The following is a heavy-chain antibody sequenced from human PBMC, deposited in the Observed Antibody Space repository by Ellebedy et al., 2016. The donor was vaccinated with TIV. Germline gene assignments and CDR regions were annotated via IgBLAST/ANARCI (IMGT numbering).Heavy chain of an antibody. CDR1: GFTFSSYS. V-gene: IGHV3-48*04. CDR2: ISSSSSTI. CDR3: ARDMTTVTTGY. D-gene: IGHD4-17*01. J-gene: IGHJ4*02. Sequence: GGSLRLSXAASGFTFSSYSMNWVRQAPGKGLEWVSYISSSSSTIYYADSVKGRFTISRDNAKNSLYLQMNSLRAEDTAVYYCARDMTTVTTGYWGQGTLVTVSS.